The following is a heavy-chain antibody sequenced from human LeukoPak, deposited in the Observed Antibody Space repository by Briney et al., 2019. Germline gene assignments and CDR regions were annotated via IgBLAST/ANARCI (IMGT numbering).Heavy chain of an antibody. Sequence: GGSLRLSCAASGFTFSSYGMHWVRQAPGKGLEWVAVIWYDGSNRYYADSVKGRFAISRDNSKNTLYLQMNSLRAEDTAVYYCARVAYCGGDCYYFDYWGQGTLVTVSS. CDR2: IWYDGSNR. CDR3: ARVAYCGGDCYYFDY. V-gene: IGHV3-33*01. CDR1: GFTFSSYG. J-gene: IGHJ4*02. D-gene: IGHD2-21*02.